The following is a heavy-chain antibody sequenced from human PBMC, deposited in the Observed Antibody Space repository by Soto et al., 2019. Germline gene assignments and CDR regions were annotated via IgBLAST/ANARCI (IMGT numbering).Heavy chain of an antibody. D-gene: IGHD3-3*01. CDR2: ISAYNGDT. J-gene: IGHJ5*02. CDR1: GYTFTSYG. Sequence: GASVKVSCQASGYTFTSYGMIWVRQAPGQGLEGMGGISAYNGDTYNPQKLRGRVTLPSDTSTSTAHTELRSLRSDDTAVYYCAGQSREWFASHGGWFDPWGQGTLVTVSS. V-gene: IGHV1-18*01. CDR3: AGQSREWFASHGGWFDP.